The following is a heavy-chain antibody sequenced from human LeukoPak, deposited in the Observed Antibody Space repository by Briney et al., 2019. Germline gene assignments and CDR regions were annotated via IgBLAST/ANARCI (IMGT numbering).Heavy chain of an antibody. CDR2: IYYSGST. V-gene: IGHV4-59*12. J-gene: IGHJ3*02. D-gene: IGHD2-2*01. Sequence: PSETLSLTCTVSGGSISSYYWSWIRQPPGKGLEWIGYIYYSGSTNYNPSLRSRVTISVDKAKNQFSLNLSSVTAADTAVYYCARVPPNDIVLVPAAMGGDAFDIWGQGTMVTVSS. CDR1: GGSISSYY. CDR3: ARVPPNDIVLVPAAMGGDAFDI.